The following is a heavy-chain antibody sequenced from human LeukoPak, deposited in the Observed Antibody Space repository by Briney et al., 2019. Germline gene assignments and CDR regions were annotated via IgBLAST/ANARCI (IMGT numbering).Heavy chain of an antibody. D-gene: IGHD5-12*01. Sequence: SETLSLTCSVSGDSISTSRSYWGWIRQPPGKGLEWIGSIYYSGSTYYNPSLKSRVTISVDTSKNQFSLKLSSVTAADTAVYYCAALRGYPGWGQGTPVTVSS. V-gene: IGHV4-39*01. J-gene: IGHJ4*02. CDR2: IYYSGST. CDR3: AALRGYPG. CDR1: GDSISTSRSY.